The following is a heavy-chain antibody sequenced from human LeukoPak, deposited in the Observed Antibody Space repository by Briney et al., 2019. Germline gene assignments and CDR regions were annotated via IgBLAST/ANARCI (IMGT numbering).Heavy chain of an antibody. J-gene: IGHJ4*02. V-gene: IGHV5-51*01. D-gene: IGHD3-10*01. CDR2: IYPGDSDT. Sequence: GGSLKISCKGSGYSFTSYWIGWVRQMPGKGLEWLGIIYPGDSDTRYSPSFQGQVTISADKSISTAYLQWSSLKASDTAMYYCARSITMVRGVIIAQYYFDYWGQGTLVTVSS. CDR3: ARSITMVRGVIIAQYYFDY. CDR1: GYSFTSYW.